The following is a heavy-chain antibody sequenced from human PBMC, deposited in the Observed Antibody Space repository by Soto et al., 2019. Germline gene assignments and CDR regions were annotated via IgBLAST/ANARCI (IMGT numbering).Heavy chain of an antibody. CDR1: GGSISTYY. CDR2: LYYGGST. V-gene: IGHV4-59*01. CDR3: ARGRDDYNGWYVDL. D-gene: IGHD4-4*01. Sequence: SETLSLTCTVSGGSISTYYWNWIRQPPGKGLEWIGYLYYGGSTNYNPSLESRVTMSLDTSKNQISLKLSSVTAADTAVYYCARGRDDYNGWYVDLWGRGSLVTVSS. J-gene: IGHJ2*01.